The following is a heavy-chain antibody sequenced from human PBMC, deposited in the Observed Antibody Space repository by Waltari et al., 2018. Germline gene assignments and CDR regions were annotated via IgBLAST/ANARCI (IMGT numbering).Heavy chain of an antibody. V-gene: IGHV4-59*01. D-gene: IGHD2-21*01. Sequence: QVQLQESGPRLVKPSETLSLTCTVSGGSISSYYWSWIRQPPGKGLEWIGNIYYSGSTSYNPSLKSRVTVSVDTAKNQLSLKLSSVTAADTAVYYCARGGAYCGGDCYPHLDYWGQGTLVTVSS. CDR1: GGSISSYY. CDR3: ARGGAYCGGDCYPHLDY. J-gene: IGHJ4*02. CDR2: IYYSGST.